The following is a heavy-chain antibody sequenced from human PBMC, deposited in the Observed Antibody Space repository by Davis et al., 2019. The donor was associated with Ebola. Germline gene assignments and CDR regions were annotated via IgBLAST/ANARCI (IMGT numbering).Heavy chain of an antibody. CDR3: TANWIYGSGMDI. CDR2: VYKSGTT. D-gene: IGHD1-7*01. J-gene: IGHJ6*02. Sequence: PGESLKISCAASELTVTRNYMTWVRQAPGKGLQWVSTVYKSGTTYYADSVKGRFTVSRDNSENTMHLQMNGLRPEDTAVYYCTANWIYGSGMDIWGQGTTVTVSS. CDR1: ELTVTRNY. V-gene: IGHV3-53*05.